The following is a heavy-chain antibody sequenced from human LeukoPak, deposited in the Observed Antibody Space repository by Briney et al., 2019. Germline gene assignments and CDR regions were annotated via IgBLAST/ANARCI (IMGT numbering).Heavy chain of an antibody. CDR2: IYYSGST. Sequence: SETLSLTCTVSGGSISSSSYYWGWIRQPPGKGLEWIGSIYYSGSTYYNPSLKSRVTISVDTSKNQFSLKLSSVTAADTAVYYCARQYGSGSYYPYYFDYWGQGTLVTVSS. J-gene: IGHJ4*02. V-gene: IGHV4-39*01. CDR3: ARQYGSGSYYPYYFDY. D-gene: IGHD3-10*01. CDR1: GGSISSSSYY.